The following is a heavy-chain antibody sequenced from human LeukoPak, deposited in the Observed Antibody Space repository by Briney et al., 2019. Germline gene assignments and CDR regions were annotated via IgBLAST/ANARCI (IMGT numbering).Heavy chain of an antibody. Sequence: ASVKVSCKVSGYTLTQLSMHWVRQAPGKGLEWMGGFDPEDGETIYAQKFQGRVTMTEDTSTDTAYMELSSLRSEDTAVYYRATVAYYYDSSGLNWFDPWGQGTLVTVSS. CDR1: GYTLTQLS. CDR3: ATVAYYYDSSGLNWFDP. D-gene: IGHD3-22*01. J-gene: IGHJ5*02. CDR2: FDPEDGET. V-gene: IGHV1-24*01.